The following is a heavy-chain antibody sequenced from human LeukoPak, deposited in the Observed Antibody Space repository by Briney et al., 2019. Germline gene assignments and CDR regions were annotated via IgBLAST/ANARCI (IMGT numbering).Heavy chain of an antibody. CDR3: ARDSSIFGVKGFDY. V-gene: IGHV4-59*01. CDR2: IYYSGST. Sequence: SETLSLTCTVSGGSISSYYWSWIRQPPGKGLEWIGYIYYSGSTNYNPSLKSRVTISVDTSKNQFSLKLSSVTAADTAVYYCARDSSIFGVKGFDYWGQGTLVTVSS. J-gene: IGHJ4*02. CDR1: GGSISSYY. D-gene: IGHD3-3*01.